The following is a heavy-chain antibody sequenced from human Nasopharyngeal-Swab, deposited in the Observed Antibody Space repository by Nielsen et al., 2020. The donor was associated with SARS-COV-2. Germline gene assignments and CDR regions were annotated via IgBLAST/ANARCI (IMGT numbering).Heavy chain of an antibody. J-gene: IGHJ6*03. V-gene: IGHV4-34*01. Sequence: SETLSLTCAVYGGSFSGYYWSWIRQPPGKGLEWIGEINHSGSTNYNPSLKSRVTISVDTSKNQFSLKLSSVTAADTAVYYCAREPERVVLVRGGPACYMDVWQRDHGHRLL. CDR2: INHSGST. CDR1: GGSFSGYY. CDR3: AREPERVVLVRGGPACYMDV. D-gene: IGHD1-14*01.